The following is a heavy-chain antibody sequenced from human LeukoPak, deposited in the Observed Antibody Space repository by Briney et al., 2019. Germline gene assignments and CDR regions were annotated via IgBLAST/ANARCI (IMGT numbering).Heavy chain of an antibody. V-gene: IGHV5-51*01. CDR3: ARRTSSGQFDY. D-gene: IGHD3-22*01. Sequence: GESLKISCKGPGYSFPSYWIGWVRQMPGKGLEWMGIIFPSDSDTRYSPSFQGQVTISADKSISTAYLQWSSLKASDTAMYYCARRTSSGQFDYWGQGTLVTVSS. CDR1: GYSFPSYW. CDR2: IFPSDSDT. J-gene: IGHJ4*02.